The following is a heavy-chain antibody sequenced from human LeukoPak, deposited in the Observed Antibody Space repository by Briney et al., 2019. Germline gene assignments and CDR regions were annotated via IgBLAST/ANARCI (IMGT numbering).Heavy chain of an antibody. V-gene: IGHV3-30*03. Sequence: GGSLRLACAASGFTFSDYHMDWVRQAPGQGLEWVAVISYDGGNKYYADSVKGRFTISRDNSRSTLYLQMTSLRDEDTAVYYCARDLGASGSPRDWYYFDDWGQGTLVTVSS. D-gene: IGHD1-26*01. CDR1: GFTFSDYH. CDR3: ARDLGASGSPRDWYYFDD. CDR2: ISYDGGNK. J-gene: IGHJ4*02.